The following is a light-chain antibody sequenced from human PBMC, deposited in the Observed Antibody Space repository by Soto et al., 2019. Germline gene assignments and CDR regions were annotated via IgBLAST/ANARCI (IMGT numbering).Light chain of an antibody. Sequence: DIQMTQSPSSLSASVGDRVTITCRASQGITYYLAWFQQKPGKAPKSLIYGASSLHSGVPSRFNGSGFRTDFIINISSLQPEDIATYYGHQYNSYPRTFGPGTKVDIK. CDR3: HQYNSYPRT. V-gene: IGKV1-16*01. CDR1: QGITYY. CDR2: GAS. J-gene: IGKJ3*01.